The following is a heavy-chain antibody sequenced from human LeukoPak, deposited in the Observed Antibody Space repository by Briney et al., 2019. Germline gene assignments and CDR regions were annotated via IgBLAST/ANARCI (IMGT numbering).Heavy chain of an antibody. CDR3: ARVRIAVVGNAFDI. V-gene: IGHV3-21*01. Sequence: PGGSLRLSCAASGFDFSTYAINWVRQAPGKGLEWVSSISTMSNYIYYADSVKGRFTISRDNAKNSLYLQMNSLRAEDTAVYYCARVRIAVVGNAFDIWGQGTMVTVSS. CDR2: ISTMSNYI. D-gene: IGHD6-19*01. J-gene: IGHJ3*02. CDR1: GFDFSTYA.